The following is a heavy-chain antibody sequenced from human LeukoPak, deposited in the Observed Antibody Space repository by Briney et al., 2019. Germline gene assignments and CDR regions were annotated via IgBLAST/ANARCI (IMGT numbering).Heavy chain of an antibody. CDR1: GGSISSGGYF. V-gene: IGHV4-61*08. Sequence: SETLSLTCTVSGGSISSGGYFWSWIRQPPGKGLEWIGYIYYSGSTNYNPSLKSRVTISVDTSKNQFSLKLSSVTAADTAVYYCARDMYYDILTGYHPNGAFDIWGQGTMVTVSS. CDR2: IYYSGST. CDR3: ARDMYYDILTGYHPNGAFDI. D-gene: IGHD3-9*01. J-gene: IGHJ3*02.